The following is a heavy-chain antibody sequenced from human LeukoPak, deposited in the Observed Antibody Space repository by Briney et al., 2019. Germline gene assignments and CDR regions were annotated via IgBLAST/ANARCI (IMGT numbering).Heavy chain of an antibody. CDR2: IYPGDFDT. Sequence: GESLKISCKGSGYSFTKYWIGWVRQMPGKGLEWMGIIYPGDFDTRYSPSFQGQVTISADKSISTAYMQWSSLKASDTAMYYCARHTTSRTFDIWGQGTMVTVSS. J-gene: IGHJ3*02. CDR1: GYSFTKYW. CDR3: ARHTTSRTFDI. V-gene: IGHV5-51*01. D-gene: IGHD1-1*01.